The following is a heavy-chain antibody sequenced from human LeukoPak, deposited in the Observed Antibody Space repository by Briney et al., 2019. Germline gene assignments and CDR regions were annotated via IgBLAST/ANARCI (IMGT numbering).Heavy chain of an antibody. CDR1: GGTFSSYT. CDR3: ARDWNIVLVTAMLAY. J-gene: IGHJ4*02. CDR2: IIPILGIA. V-gene: IGHV1-69*04. D-gene: IGHD2-21*02. Sequence: SVKVSCKASGGTFSSYTISLVRQAPGQGPEWMGRIIPILGIANYAQKFQGRVTITADKSTSTAYMELSSLRSEDTAVYYCARDWNIVLVTAMLAYWGQGTLVTVSS.